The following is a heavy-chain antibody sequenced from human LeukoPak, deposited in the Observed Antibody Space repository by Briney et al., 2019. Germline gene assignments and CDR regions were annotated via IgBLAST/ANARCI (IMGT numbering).Heavy chain of an antibody. CDR3: ARDLAPTAIPPRTAYFQH. CDR2: ISYDGSNK. J-gene: IGHJ1*01. CDR1: GFTFSSYA. Sequence: GGSLRLSCAASGFTFSSYAMHWVRQAPGKGLEWVAVISYDGSNKYYADSVKGRFTISRDNSKNTLYLQMNSLRAEDTAVYYCARDLAPTAIPPRTAYFQHWGQGTLVTVSS. V-gene: IGHV3-30-3*01. D-gene: IGHD2-21*02.